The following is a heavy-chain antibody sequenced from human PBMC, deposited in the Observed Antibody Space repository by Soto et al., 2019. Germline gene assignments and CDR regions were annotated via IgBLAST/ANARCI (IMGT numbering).Heavy chain of an antibody. CDR3: ASPLPSVVVPAATPN. D-gene: IGHD2-2*01. V-gene: IGHV3-30-3*01. J-gene: IGHJ4*02. CDR1: GFTFSSYA. Sequence: PGGSLRLSCAASGFTFSSYAMHWVRQAPGKGLEWVAVISYDGSNKYYADSVKGRFTISRDNSKNTLYLQMNSLRAEDTAVYYCASPLPSVVVPAATPNWGQGTLVTAPQ. CDR2: ISYDGSNK.